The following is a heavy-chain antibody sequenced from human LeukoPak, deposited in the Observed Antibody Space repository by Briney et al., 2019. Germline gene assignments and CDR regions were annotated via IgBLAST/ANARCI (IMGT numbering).Heavy chain of an antibody. V-gene: IGHV3-23*01. CDR3: ARVLGGSDILTGYYNY. D-gene: IGHD3-9*01. J-gene: IGHJ4*02. Sequence: QPGGSLRLSCIGTGFTFSSDAMGWVRQAPGKGLEWVSGISGSGGSTYYADSVKGRFTISRDNSKSTLFLQMNSLRAEDTAVYYCARVLGGSDILTGYYNYWGQGTLATVSS. CDR1: GFTFSSDA. CDR2: ISGSGGST.